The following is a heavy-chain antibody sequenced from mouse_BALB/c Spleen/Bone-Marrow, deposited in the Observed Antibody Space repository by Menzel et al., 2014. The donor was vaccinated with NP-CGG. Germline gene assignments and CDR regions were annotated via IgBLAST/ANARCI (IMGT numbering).Heavy chain of an antibody. Sequence: SGPELVRPGVSVKISCKGSGYTFTDYAMHWVKQSHAKSLEWIGVISTYSGNTNYNQKFKGKATVTVDKSSSTAYMELARLTSEDSAIYYCASPIYYGNYEGFAYWGQGTLVTVSA. CDR3: ASPIYYGNYEGFAY. J-gene: IGHJ3*01. D-gene: IGHD2-1*01. V-gene: IGHV1-67*01. CDR1: GYTFTDYA. CDR2: ISTYSGNT.